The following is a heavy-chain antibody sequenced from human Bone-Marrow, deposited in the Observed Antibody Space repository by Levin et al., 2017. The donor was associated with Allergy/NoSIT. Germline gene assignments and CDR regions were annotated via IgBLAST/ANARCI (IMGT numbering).Heavy chain of an antibody. J-gene: IGHJ3*01. CDR1: GFPFSSYG. D-gene: IGHD3-10*01. CDR3: AKSAFGYFASGTVHSGSHDAFDV. Sequence: PGGSLRLSCAASGFPFSSYGMHWVRQAPGKGLEWLAYDGNNKYFTDSVKGRFTISRDSSKNTLYLQMNSLRIEDTAVYYCAKSAFGYFASGTVHSGSHDAFDVWGPGTMVTVSS. CDR2: DGNNK. V-gene: IGHV3-30*02.